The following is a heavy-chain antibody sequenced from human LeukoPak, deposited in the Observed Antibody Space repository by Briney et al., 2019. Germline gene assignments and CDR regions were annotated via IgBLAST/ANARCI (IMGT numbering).Heavy chain of an antibody. CDR1: GGSISSYY. CDR3: ARDGVGCSSTSCYGGWFDP. V-gene: IGHV4-59*01. D-gene: IGHD2-2*01. J-gene: IGHJ5*02. Sequence: SETLSLTXTVSGGSISSYYWSWIRQPPGKGLEWIGYIYYSGSTNYNPSLKSRVTISVDTSKNQFSLKLSSVTAADTAVYYCARDGVGCSSTSCYGGWFDPWGQRTLVTVSS. CDR2: IYYSGST.